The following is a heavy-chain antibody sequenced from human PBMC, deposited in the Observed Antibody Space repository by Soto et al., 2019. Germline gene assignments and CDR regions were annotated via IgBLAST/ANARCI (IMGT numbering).Heavy chain of an antibody. CDR1: GYTFTSYA. Sequence: ASVKVSCNASGYTFTSYAMHWVRQAPGQRLEWMGWINAGNGNTKYSQKFQGRVTITRDTSASTAYMELSSLRSEDTAVYYCARASYGDYSVDYFDYWGQGTLVTVSS. CDR2: INAGNGNT. CDR3: ARASYGDYSVDYFDY. J-gene: IGHJ4*02. V-gene: IGHV1-3*01. D-gene: IGHD4-17*01.